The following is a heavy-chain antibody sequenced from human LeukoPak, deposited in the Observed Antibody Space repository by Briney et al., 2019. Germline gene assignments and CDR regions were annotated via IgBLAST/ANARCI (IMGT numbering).Heavy chain of an antibody. Sequence: GASVKVSCKASGYTFTSYGISWVRQAPGQGLEWMGWINTYNGNTKYGQKLQGRVSMTTDTSASTVYMELRSLRSDDTAVYYCARSSRSKASDIWGPGTMVTVSS. V-gene: IGHV1-18*01. D-gene: IGHD1-14*01. J-gene: IGHJ3*02. CDR3: ARSSRSKASDI. CDR2: INTYNGNT. CDR1: GYTFTSYG.